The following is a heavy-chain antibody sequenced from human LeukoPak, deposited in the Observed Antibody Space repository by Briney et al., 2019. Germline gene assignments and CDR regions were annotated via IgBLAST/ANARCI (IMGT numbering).Heavy chain of an antibody. J-gene: IGHJ4*02. CDR3: ARERAYSNYDC. CDR2: IYHSGST. V-gene: IGHV4-59*12. D-gene: IGHD4-11*01. CDR1: GGSISSYY. Sequence: PSETLSLTCTVSGGSISSYYWSWIRQPPGKGLEWIGYIYHSGSTYYNPSLKSRVTISVDRSKNQFSLKLSSVTAADTAVYYCARERAYSNYDCWGQGTLVTVSS.